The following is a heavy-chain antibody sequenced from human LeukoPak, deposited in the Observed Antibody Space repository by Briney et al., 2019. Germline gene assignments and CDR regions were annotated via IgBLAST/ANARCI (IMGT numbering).Heavy chain of an antibody. Sequence: SETLSLTCTVSGYSISSGYYWGWIRQPPGKGLEWIGSVYHSGSTYYNPSLKSRVTISVDTSKNQFSLKLSSVTAADTAVYYCARYITMVRGVIIPTYFDYWGQGTLVTVSS. V-gene: IGHV4-38-2*02. CDR3: ARYITMVRGVIIPTYFDY. D-gene: IGHD3-10*01. CDR2: VYHSGST. CDR1: GYSISSGYY. J-gene: IGHJ4*02.